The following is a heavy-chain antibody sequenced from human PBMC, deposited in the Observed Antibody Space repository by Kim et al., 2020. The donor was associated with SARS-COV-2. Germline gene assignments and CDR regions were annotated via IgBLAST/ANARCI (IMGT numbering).Heavy chain of an antibody. D-gene: IGHD6-19*01. CDR1: GFTFSTYP. CDR2: LTGSGGST. J-gene: IGHJ4*02. V-gene: IGHV3-23*01. CDR3: ASGSGAGAGTMV. Sequence: GGSLRLSCAASGFTFSTYPMTWVRQAPGKGLEWVSGLTGSGGSTYYADSVRGRFTISRDNSKNTLFLQMNSLRAEDTAFYYCASGSGAGAGTMVWGQGTLVTVSS.